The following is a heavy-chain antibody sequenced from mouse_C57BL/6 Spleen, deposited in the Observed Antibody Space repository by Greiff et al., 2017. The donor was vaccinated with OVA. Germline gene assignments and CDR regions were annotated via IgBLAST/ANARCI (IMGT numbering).Heavy chain of an antibody. V-gene: IGHV1-64*01. J-gene: IGHJ4*01. CDR2: IHPNSGST. CDR1: GYTFTSYW. Sequence: VQLQQPGAELVKPGASVKLSCKASGYTFTSYWMHWVKQRPGQGLEWIGMIHPNSGSTNYNEKFKSKATLTVDKSSSTAYMQLSSLTSEDSAVYYCARRTTVGGAMDYWGQGTSVTVSS. CDR3: ARRTTVGGAMDY. D-gene: IGHD1-1*01.